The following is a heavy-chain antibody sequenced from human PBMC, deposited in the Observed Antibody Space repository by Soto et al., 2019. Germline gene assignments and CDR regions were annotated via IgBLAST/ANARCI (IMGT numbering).Heavy chain of an antibody. CDR3: ARVGGYSGYGPFEY. CDR2: SRNKANSYTT. D-gene: IGHD5-12*01. CDR1: GFTFSDHY. V-gene: IGHV3-72*01. J-gene: IGHJ4*02. Sequence: PGGSLRLSCAASGFTFSDHYMYWVRQAPGKGLEWVGRSRNKANSYTTEYAASVKGRFTISRDDSKNSLYLQMNSLKIEDTAVYYCARVGGYSGYGPFEYWGQGTLVTVSS.